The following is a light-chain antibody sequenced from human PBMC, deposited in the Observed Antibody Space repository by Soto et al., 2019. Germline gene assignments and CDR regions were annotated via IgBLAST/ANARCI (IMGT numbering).Light chain of an antibody. CDR2: KAS. Sequence: DIQTTQSPSTLSASVGDRVTITCRASQSITNWLAWYQQKPGKAPKLLIYKASNLESGVPSRFSGSGSGTEFTLTITSLQPDDFATYYCHQYKSYPWTFGQGTKVESK. J-gene: IGKJ1*01. V-gene: IGKV1-5*03. CDR3: HQYKSYPWT. CDR1: QSITNW.